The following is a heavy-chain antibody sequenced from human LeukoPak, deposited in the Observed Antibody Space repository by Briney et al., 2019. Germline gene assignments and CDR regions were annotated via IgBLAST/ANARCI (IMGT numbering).Heavy chain of an antibody. CDR2: ISSSYI. CDR3: ARDSPYNWNDVHP. J-gene: IGHJ5*02. Sequence: GGSLRLSCAASGFTFSSYSMNWVRQAPGKGLEWVSSISSSYIYYADSVKGRFTISRDNAKNSLYLQMNSLRAEDTAVYYCARDSPYNWNDVHPWGQGTLVTVSS. V-gene: IGHV3-21*01. D-gene: IGHD1-1*01. CDR1: GFTFSSYS.